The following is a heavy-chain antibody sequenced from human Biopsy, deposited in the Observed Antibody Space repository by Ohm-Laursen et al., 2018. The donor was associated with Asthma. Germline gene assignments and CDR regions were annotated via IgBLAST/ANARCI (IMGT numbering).Heavy chain of an antibody. CDR2: FFHTGST. J-gene: IGHJ4*02. V-gene: IGHV4-4*02. CDR1: GGSINSSTW. CDR3: ATLRVYCRGASCFFFNY. Sequence: TLSLTCTVSGGSINSSTWWGWVRQPPGKGLEWIGEFFHTGSTNYSPSLKSRVTISVDKSKNQFSLNLSAVTAADKAVYYCATLRVYCRGASCFFFNYWGQGTLVTVSS. D-gene: IGHD2-15*01.